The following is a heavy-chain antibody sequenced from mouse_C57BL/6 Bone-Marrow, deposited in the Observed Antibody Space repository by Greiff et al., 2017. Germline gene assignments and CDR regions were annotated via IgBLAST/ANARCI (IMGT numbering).Heavy chain of an antibody. Sequence: EVKLQESVAELVRPGASVKLSCTASGFNIKNTYMHWVKQRPEQGLEWIGRIDPANGNTKYAPKFQGKATITADTSSNTAYLQLSSLTSEDTAIYYCARWITTVVDYFDYWGQGTTLTVSS. J-gene: IGHJ2*01. D-gene: IGHD1-1*01. V-gene: IGHV14-3*01. CDR2: IDPANGNT. CDR1: GFNIKNTY. CDR3: ARWITTVVDYFDY.